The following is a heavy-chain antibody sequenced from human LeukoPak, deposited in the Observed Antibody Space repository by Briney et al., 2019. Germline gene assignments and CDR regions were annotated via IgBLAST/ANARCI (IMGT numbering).Heavy chain of an antibody. D-gene: IGHD3-22*01. CDR3: ARSPGYYDSSGTRTLDY. CDR2: ISYSSSTI. V-gene: IGHV3-48*01. CDR1: GFTFSSYS. J-gene: IGHJ4*02. Sequence: PGGSLRLSCAASGFTFSSYSMNWARQAPGKGLEWVSYISYSSSTIYYADSVKGRFTISRDNGKNSLYLQMNSLRAEDTAVYYCARSPGYYDSSGTRTLDYWGQGTLVTVSS.